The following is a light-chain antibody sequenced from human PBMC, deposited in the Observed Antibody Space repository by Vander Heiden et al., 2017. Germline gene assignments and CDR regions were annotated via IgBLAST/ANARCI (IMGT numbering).Light chain of an antibody. V-gene: IGKV1-12*01. Sequence: DIQMTQSPSSVSAYVGDRVTFTCRASQNINNWLAWYQQKPGKAPKFLISGASSLQSGVPSRFSASGSGTYFTLTITSLQPEDFATYYCLQDYTFPWTLGQGTKVEVK. CDR3: LQDYTFPWT. J-gene: IGKJ1*01. CDR1: QNINNW. CDR2: GAS.